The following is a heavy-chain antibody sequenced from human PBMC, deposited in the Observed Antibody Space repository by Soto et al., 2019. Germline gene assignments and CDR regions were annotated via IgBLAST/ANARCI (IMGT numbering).Heavy chain of an antibody. Sequence: GASVKVSCKASGYTFTSYGLSWVRPAPGQWLGGMGSISAYNGNTNYAQKLQGRVTMTTDTSTSTAYMEMRSLRSDDTAVYYCAGASRYGPRFLYYYYFGMEVWGQGTTVTVSS. CDR3: AGASRYGPRFLYYYYFGMEV. CDR1: GYTFTSYG. CDR2: ISAYNGNT. D-gene: IGHD5-18*01. V-gene: IGHV1-18*04. J-gene: IGHJ6*02.